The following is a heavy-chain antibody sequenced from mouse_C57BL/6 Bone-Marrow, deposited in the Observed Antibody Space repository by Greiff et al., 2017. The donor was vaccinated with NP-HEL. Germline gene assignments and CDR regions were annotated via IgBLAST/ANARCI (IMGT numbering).Heavy chain of an antibody. V-gene: IGHV2-5*01. Sequence: QVQLKQSGPGLVQPSQSLSITCTVSGFSLTSYGVHWVRQSPGKGLEWLGVIWRGGSTDYNAAVMSRLSITKDNSKSQVFFKMNSLQADDTAIYYCAKNQEGLSWFADWGQGTLVTVSA. J-gene: IGHJ3*01. CDR2: IWRGGST. D-gene: IGHD2-4*01. CDR1: GFSLTSYG. CDR3: AKNQEGLSWFAD.